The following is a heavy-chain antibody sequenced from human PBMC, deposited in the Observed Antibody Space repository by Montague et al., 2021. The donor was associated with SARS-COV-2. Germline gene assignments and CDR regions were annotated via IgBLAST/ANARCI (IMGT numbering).Heavy chain of an antibody. CDR2: IFYSGTT. Sequence: SETLSLTCTVSGGSISTTSYYWGWIRPPPGKGLEWIASIFYSGTTYYNPSLRSRVTISVQTSKNQFSLTVASVTAADTAIYYCAGDFKNSYAMDVWGQGTTVTVSS. V-gene: IGHV4-39*07. CDR1: GGSISTTSYY. J-gene: IGHJ6*02. CDR3: AGDFKNSYAMDV. D-gene: IGHD2-21*01.